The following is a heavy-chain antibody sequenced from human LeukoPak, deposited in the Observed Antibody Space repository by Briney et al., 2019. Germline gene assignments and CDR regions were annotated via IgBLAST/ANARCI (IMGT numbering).Heavy chain of an antibody. Sequence: SETLSLTCTVSGGSISSYYWSWIRQPAGKGLEWIGRIYTSGSTNYNPSLKSRVTMSVDTSKNQFSLKLSSVTAADTAVYYCARALRPYSSGWYGTSYYFDYWGQGTLVTVSS. J-gene: IGHJ4*02. CDR3: ARALRPYSSGWYGTSYYFDY. CDR2: IYTSGST. V-gene: IGHV4-4*07. CDR1: GGSISSYY. D-gene: IGHD6-19*01.